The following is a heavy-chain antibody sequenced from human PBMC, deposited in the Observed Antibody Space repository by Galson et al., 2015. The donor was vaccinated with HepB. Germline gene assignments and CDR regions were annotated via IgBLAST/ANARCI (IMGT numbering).Heavy chain of an antibody. D-gene: IGHD6-6*01. CDR2: INRSGST. Sequence: LTCAVYGGSFRGYYWSWIRQPPGKGLEWIGEINRSGSTNYNPSLKSRVTISVDTSKNQFSLKLSSVTAADTAVYYCARVPHSTSSLDYWGQGALVTVSS. CDR3: ARVPHSTSSLDY. V-gene: IGHV4-34*01. J-gene: IGHJ4*02. CDR1: GGSFRGYY.